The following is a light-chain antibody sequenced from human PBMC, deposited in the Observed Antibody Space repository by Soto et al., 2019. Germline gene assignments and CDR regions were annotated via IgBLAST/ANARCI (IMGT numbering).Light chain of an antibody. Sequence: EIVLTQSPGTLSLSPGERATLSCRASQSVSSRFLAWYQQKPGQAPRLLIYGASTRATGIPARFSGSGSGTEFTLTISSLQSEDFAVYYWQQYYNWPPGPFGQGTKVDIK. CDR2: GAS. J-gene: IGKJ1*01. V-gene: IGKV3-15*01. CDR3: QQYYNWPPGP. CDR1: QSVSSRF.